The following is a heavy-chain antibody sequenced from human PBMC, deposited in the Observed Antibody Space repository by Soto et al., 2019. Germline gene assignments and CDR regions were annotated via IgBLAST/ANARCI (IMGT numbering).Heavy chain of an antibody. CDR1: GYTFTSYD. CDR2: MNPNSGNT. V-gene: IGHV1-8*01. Sequence: GASVKVSCKGSGYTFTSYDINWVRQATGQGLEWMGWMNPNSGNTGYAQKFQGRVTMTRNTSISTAYMELSSLRSEDTAVYYCARSDFGGGYYRVFRFDPWGQGTLVTVSS. J-gene: IGHJ5*02. D-gene: IGHD3-3*01. CDR3: ARSDFGGGYYRVFRFDP.